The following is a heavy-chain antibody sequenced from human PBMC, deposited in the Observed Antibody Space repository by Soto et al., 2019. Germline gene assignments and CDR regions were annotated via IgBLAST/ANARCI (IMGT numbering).Heavy chain of an antibody. D-gene: IGHD3-22*01. CDR1: GGSIRSSNYH. CDR2: IYYSTTT. V-gene: IGHV4-39*01. Sequence: PSETLSLTCTVSGGSIRSSNYHWGWIRQTPGKGLEWLGSIYYSTTTYYNPSLKSRVTISLDTSKNQFSLKLSSVTAADTAVYYCARHVLNYYDVSGSRFDPWGQGTLVTVSS. CDR3: ARHVLNYYDVSGSRFDP. J-gene: IGHJ5*02.